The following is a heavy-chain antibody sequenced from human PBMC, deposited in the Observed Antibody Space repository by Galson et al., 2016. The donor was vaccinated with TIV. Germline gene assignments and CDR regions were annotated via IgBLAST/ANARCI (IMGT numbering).Heavy chain of an antibody. J-gene: IGHJ4*02. V-gene: IGHV3-7*03. Sequence: SLRLSCAASGFTSSSFWMSWVRQAPGKGLEWVPNIKQDGSERYYVDSVKGRFIISRDNAKNSVYLQMNSLRVEDTAVYYCARGRSGYFDYWGRGTLVAVSS. CDR2: IKQDGSER. CDR1: GFTSSSFW. D-gene: IGHD3-3*01. CDR3: ARGRSGYFDY.